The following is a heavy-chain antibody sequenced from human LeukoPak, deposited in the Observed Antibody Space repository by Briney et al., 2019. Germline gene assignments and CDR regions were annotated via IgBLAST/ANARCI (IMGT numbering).Heavy chain of an antibody. Sequence: GGFLRLSCAASGFTFDYYAMYWVRQGPGKGLEWVSLISREGDRTYYTDSVKGRFSISRDNSRNSLYLQMNSLRLEDTALYYCGRGGFYYGVDVWGKGTTVTVSS. CDR1: GFTFDYYA. CDR2: ISREGDRT. V-gene: IGHV3-43D*04. CDR3: GRGGFYYGVDV. D-gene: IGHD2-15*01. J-gene: IGHJ6*04.